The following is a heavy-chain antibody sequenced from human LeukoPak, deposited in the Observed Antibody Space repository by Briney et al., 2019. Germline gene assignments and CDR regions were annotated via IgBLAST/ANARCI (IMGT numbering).Heavy chain of an antibody. J-gene: IGHJ5*02. CDR2: INPSGGST. CDR3: ARDFLTSSTSGNWFDP. V-gene: IGHV1-46*01. CDR1: GGTFTSYY. Sequence: EASVKVSCKASGGTFTSYYMHWVRQAPGQGLEWMGIINPSGGSTSYAQKFQGRVTMTRDTSTSTVYMELSSLRSEDTAVYYCARDFLTSSTSGNWFDPWGQGTLVTVSS. D-gene: IGHD2-2*01.